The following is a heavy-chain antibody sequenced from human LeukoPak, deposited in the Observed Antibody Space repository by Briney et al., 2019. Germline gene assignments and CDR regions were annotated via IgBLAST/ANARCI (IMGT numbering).Heavy chain of an antibody. D-gene: IGHD1-26*01. Sequence: SETLSLTCTVSGGPISSGSYYWSWIRQPAGKGLEWIGRIYTSGSTNYNPSLKSRVIISVVTSKNQFSLKLSSVTAADTAVYYCARVLSGSYFQHWGQGTLVTVSS. CDR2: IYTSGST. J-gene: IGHJ1*01. CDR1: GGPISSGSYY. V-gene: IGHV4-61*02. CDR3: ARVLSGSYFQH.